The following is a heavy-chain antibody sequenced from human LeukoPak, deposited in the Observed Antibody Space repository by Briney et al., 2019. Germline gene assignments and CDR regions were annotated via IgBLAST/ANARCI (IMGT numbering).Heavy chain of an antibody. J-gene: IGHJ6*02. CDR3: ARGGYCSSTSCPSLYYYYGMDV. Sequence: GASVTVSCKASGYTFTSYDINWVRQASGQGLEWMGWMNPNSGNTGYAQKFQGRVTMTRNTSISTAYMELSSLRSEDTAVYYCARGGYCSSTSCPSLYYYYGMDVWGQGTTVTVSS. CDR1: GYTFTSYD. CDR2: MNPNSGNT. D-gene: IGHD2-2*01. V-gene: IGHV1-8*01.